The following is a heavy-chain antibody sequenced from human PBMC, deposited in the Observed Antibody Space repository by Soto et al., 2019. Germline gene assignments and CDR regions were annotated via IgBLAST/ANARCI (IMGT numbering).Heavy chain of an antibody. Sequence: QITLKESGPTLVEPTQTLTLTCTFSGFSLDTRTAGVGWIRQPPGKALEWVAIIYWDNDKRYSPSLRSRLAIDKDTSKNQVVLTMTALDPVDTDTYYCAHIMITYGGVIGLDAFDIWGQGTMVTVSS. V-gene: IGHV2-5*02. J-gene: IGHJ3*02. CDR3: AHIMITYGGVIGLDAFDI. D-gene: IGHD3-16*02. CDR2: IYWDNDK. CDR1: GFSLDTRTAG.